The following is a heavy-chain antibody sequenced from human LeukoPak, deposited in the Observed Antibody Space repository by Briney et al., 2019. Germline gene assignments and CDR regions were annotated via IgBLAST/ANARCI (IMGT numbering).Heavy chain of an antibody. J-gene: IGHJ4*02. CDR1: GGSFSGYY. CDR3: ARGGDIVVVVAATNFDY. CDR2: INHSGST. Sequence: SKTLSLTCAVYGGSFSGYYWSWIRQPPGKGLEWIGEINHSGSTNYNPSLKSRVTISVDTSKNQFSLKLSSVTAADTAVYYCARGGDIVVVVAATNFDYWGQGTLVTVSS. V-gene: IGHV4-34*01. D-gene: IGHD2-15*01.